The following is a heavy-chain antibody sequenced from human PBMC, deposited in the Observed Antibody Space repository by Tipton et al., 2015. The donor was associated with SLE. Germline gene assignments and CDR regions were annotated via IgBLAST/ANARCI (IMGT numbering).Heavy chain of an antibody. Sequence: LRLSCTVSGDSISESYLSWIRQPPGKRMEWIGYLYTGGGPNYNPSLKSRLTMSVDTSKNLFSLNLNYVTAADTAIYFCARVGPPPIAGATSAFDFWGEGTLVTVTS. J-gene: IGHJ4*02. CDR3: ARVGPPPIAGATSAFDF. D-gene: IGHD1-26*01. V-gene: IGHV4-4*08. CDR1: GDSISESY. CDR2: LYTGGGP.